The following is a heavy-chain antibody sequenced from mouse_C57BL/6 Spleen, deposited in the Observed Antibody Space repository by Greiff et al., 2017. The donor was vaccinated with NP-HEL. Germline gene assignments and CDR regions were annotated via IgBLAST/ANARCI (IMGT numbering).Heavy chain of an antibody. D-gene: IGHD2-2*01. CDR1: GFTFSSYA. J-gene: IGHJ4*01. Sequence: EVKLVQSGGGLVKPGGSLKLSCAASGFTFSSYAMSWVRQTPEKRLEWVATISDGGSYTYYPDNVKGRFTISRENAKNNLYLQMSQLKSEDTAMYYCAREGYYDAMDYWGQGTSVTVSS. CDR2: ISDGGSYT. V-gene: IGHV5-4*01. CDR3: AREGYYDAMDY.